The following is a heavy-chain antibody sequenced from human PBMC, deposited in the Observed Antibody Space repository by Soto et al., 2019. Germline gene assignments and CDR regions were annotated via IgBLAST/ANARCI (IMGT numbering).Heavy chain of an antibody. CDR1: GFTFSSYG. V-gene: IGHV3-30*18. CDR3: AKDAYCSGGSCPIFGWFDP. J-gene: IGHJ5*02. CDR2: ISYDGSNK. Sequence: GGSLRLSYAASGFTFSSYGMHWVRQAPGKGLEWVAVISYDGSNKYYADSVKGRFTISRDNSKNTLYLQMNSLRAEDTAVYYCAKDAYCSGGSCPIFGWFDPWGQGTLVTVSS. D-gene: IGHD2-15*01.